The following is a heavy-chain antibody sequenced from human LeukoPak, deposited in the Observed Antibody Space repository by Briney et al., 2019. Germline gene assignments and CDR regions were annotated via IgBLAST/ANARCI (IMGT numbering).Heavy chain of an antibody. Sequence: GGYLRRYCAASGFTFSSYAMSWVRQAPGKGLEWVSAISGGGGSTYYADSVKRRFTISSDNSTTTLYLQMNSLIAEDTAVYYCAKEPFSYYYYYMDVWGKGTTVTVSS. V-gene: IGHV3-23*01. CDR2: ISGGGGST. J-gene: IGHJ6*03. CDR1: GFTFSSYA. CDR3: AKEPFSYYYYYMDV.